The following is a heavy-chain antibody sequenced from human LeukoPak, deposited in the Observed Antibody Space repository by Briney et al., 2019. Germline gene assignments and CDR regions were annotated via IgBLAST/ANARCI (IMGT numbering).Heavy chain of an antibody. CDR2: IYYSGST. J-gene: IGHJ3*02. D-gene: IGHD5-18*01. V-gene: IGHV4-39*07. CDR3: ARDLGLRNDAFDI. CDR1: GFTFSSYA. Sequence: GSLRLSCAASGFTFSSYAMHWVRQPPGKGLQWIGSIYYSGSTYYNPSLKSRVTISLDTSKNQFSLKLSSVTAADTAVYYCARDLGLRNDAFDIWGQGTMVTVSS.